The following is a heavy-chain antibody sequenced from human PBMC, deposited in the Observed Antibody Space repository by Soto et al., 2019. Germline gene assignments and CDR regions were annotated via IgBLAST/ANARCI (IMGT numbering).Heavy chain of an antibody. D-gene: IGHD1-26*01. CDR3: AKMHGSGTYWDYFDS. CDR2: ISYDGSNE. CDR1: GFTFSSYG. V-gene: IGHV3-30*18. J-gene: IGHJ4*02. Sequence: QVQLVESGGGVVQPGRSLRLSCAASGFTFSSYGMHWVRQAPGKGLEWVTVISYDGSNEYYAVSVMGRFIISRDNSKNPLYLQMNSLRAEDTAVYYCAKMHGSGTYWDYFDSWGQGTLVTVSS.